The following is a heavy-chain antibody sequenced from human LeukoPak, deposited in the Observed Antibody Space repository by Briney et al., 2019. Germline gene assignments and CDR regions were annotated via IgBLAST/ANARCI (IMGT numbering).Heavy chain of an antibody. D-gene: IGHD3-16*02. CDR2: ISGSGGST. CDR1: GFTFSSYG. J-gene: IGHJ4*02. V-gene: IGHV3-23*01. CDR3: VRDRGISFYFDY. Sequence: GGSLRLSCAASGFTFSSYGMSWVRQAPGKGLEWVSAISGSGGSTYYADSVKGRFTVSRDNAKNSLDLQMNSLRADDTAVYYCVRDRGISFYFDYWGREPWSPSPQ.